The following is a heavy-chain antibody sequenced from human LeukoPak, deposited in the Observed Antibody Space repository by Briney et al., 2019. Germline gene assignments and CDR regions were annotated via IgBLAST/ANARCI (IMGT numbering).Heavy chain of an antibody. J-gene: IGHJ4*02. CDR3: ARGHNYGYHN. D-gene: IGHD5-18*01. CDR2: ISSDTNNT. CDR1: GFTFSSYS. Sequence: GGSLRLSCAASGFTFSSYSMNWVRQAPGKGLAWVSLISSDTNNTYYADSLKGRFTISRDNAKNSVHLQMDSLRADDTAVYYCARGHNYGYHNWGQGTLVTVSS. V-gene: IGHV3-48*01.